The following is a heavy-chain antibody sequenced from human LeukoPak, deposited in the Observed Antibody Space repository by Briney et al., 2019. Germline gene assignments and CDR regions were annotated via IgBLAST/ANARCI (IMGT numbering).Heavy chain of an antibody. CDR3: ARDRDRSTLEWLSLYYYYGMDV. CDR2: ISLNGGDT. D-gene: IGHD3-3*01. CDR1: GFTFSSFA. Sequence: GGSLRLSCAASGFTFSSFAMHWVRQAPGKGLEWVAVISLNGGDTNYADSVKGRFTISRDNSKNTLYLQMNSLRAEDTAVYYCARDRDRSTLEWLSLYYYYGMDVWGQGTTVTVSS. J-gene: IGHJ6*02. V-gene: IGHV3-30*04.